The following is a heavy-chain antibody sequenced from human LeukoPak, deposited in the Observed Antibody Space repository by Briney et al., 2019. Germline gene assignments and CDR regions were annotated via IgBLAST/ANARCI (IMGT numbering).Heavy chain of an antibody. CDR2: INAAGDNT. Sequence: GGSLRHSCAASGFTFSNYAMSWVRQTPGKGLEWVSAINAAGDNTYYADSVKGRFTISRDNSKNTLYVQMNSLRAEDTAIYYCARQLGYCSDGTCYFDYWGQGTLVTVSS. V-gene: IGHV3-23*01. J-gene: IGHJ4*02. D-gene: IGHD2-15*01. CDR3: ARQLGYCSDGTCYFDY. CDR1: GFTFSNYA.